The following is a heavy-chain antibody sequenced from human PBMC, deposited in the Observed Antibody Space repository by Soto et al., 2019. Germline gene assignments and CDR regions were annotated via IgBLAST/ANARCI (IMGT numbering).Heavy chain of an antibody. D-gene: IGHD3-9*01. CDR1: DCYIGSGDYF. CDR3: ARGLVIRPYYYHGMDV. V-gene: IGHV4-30-4*01. Sequence: TSEPLALSCTVSDCYIGSGDYFLSWLRQSPGKGLEWIGYISSIGSTYYNPSLKSRVSVSRDTSKNQFSLKLSSVTTTDTAVYYCARGLVIRPYYYHGMDVWGQGTTVTVS. J-gene: IGHJ6*02. CDR2: ISSIGST.